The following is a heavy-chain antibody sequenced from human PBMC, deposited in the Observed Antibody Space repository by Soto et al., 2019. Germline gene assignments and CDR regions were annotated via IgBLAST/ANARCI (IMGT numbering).Heavy chain of an antibody. Sequence: QITLKESGPTLVKPTQTLTLTCTFSGFSLSTSGVGVGWIRQPPGKALEWLALIYWDDDKRYSPSLKSRLTITKDTSQNQVVLTMTNMDPVDTATYYCAHTFDYGDSRAVDYWGQGTLVTVSS. D-gene: IGHD4-17*01. CDR3: AHTFDYGDSRAVDY. CDR1: GFSLSTSGVG. CDR2: IYWDDDK. V-gene: IGHV2-5*02. J-gene: IGHJ4*02.